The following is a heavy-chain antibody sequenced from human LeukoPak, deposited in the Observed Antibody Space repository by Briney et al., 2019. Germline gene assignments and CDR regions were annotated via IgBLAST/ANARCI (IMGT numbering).Heavy chain of an antibody. CDR3: ARDRRITIFGVVSNWFDP. V-gene: IGHV1-46*01. CDR2: INPSGGGT. CDR1: GYTFTSYY. J-gene: IGHJ5*02. Sequence: ASVKVSCKASGYTFTSYYMHWVRQAPGQGLEWMGIINPSGGGTSYAQKFQGRVTMTRDMSTSTVYMELSSLRSEDTAVYYCARDRRITIFGVVSNWFDPWGQGTLVTVSS. D-gene: IGHD3-3*01.